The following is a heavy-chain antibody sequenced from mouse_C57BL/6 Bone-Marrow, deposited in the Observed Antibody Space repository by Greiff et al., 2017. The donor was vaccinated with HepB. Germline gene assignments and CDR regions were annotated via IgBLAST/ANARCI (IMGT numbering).Heavy chain of an antibody. D-gene: IGHD2-1*01. J-gene: IGHJ3*01. V-gene: IGHV1-53*01. Sequence: QVQLKQPGTELVKPGASVKLSCKASGYTFTSYWMHWVKQRPGQGLEWIGNINPSNGGTNYNEKFKSKATLTVDKSSSTAYMQLSSLTSEDSAVYYCAREAGNFSWFAYWGQGTLVTVSA. CDR1: GYTFTSYW. CDR3: AREAGNFSWFAY. CDR2: INPSNGGT.